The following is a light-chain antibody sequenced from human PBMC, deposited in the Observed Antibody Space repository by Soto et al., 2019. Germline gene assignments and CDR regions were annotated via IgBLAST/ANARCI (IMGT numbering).Light chain of an antibody. CDR3: QQYGSSPWT. J-gene: IGKJ1*01. CDR2: GVS. CDR1: QSVSSGH. Sequence: ENVLTQSPGTLSLSPGGRATLSCRASQSVSSGHLAWYQQKPGQAPRLLIYGVSSRATGIPDRFSGSGSVTAFALTISRLEPEDFAVYYCQQYGSSPWTFGQGTNVEI. V-gene: IGKV3-20*01.